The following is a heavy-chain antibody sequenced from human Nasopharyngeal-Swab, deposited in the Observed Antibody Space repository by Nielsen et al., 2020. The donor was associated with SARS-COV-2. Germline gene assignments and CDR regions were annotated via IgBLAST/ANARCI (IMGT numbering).Heavy chain of an antibody. CDR1: GGSSSGYY. CDR2: INHSGST. J-gene: IGHJ5*02. V-gene: IGHV4-34*01. Sequence: SETLSLTCAVYGGSSSGYYWSWIRQPPGKGLEWIGEINHSGSTNYNPSLKSRVTISVDTSKNQFSLKLSSVTAADTAVYYCARSKAAHNWFDPWGQGTLVTVSS. CDR3: ARSKAAHNWFDP. D-gene: IGHD6-6*01.